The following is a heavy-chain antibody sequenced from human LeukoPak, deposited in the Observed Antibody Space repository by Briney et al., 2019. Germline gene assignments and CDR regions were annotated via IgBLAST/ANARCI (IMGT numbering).Heavy chain of an antibody. V-gene: IGHV3-21*01. CDR1: GFPFRSYS. CDR2: ISPSSSYI. Sequence: SGGSLRLSCAASGFPFRSYSINWVRQAPGKGLEWVSSISPSSSYIHYADSVKGRFTISRDNAKNSLYLQMNSLRAEDTAVYYCARGRGCSSMSCYPDYWGQGTLVTVSS. J-gene: IGHJ4*02. D-gene: IGHD2-2*01. CDR3: ARGRGCSSMSCYPDY.